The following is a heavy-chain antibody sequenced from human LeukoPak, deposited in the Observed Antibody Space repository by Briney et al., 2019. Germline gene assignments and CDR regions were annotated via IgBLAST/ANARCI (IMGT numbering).Heavy chain of an antibody. D-gene: IGHD3-9*01. CDR3: ASHYDIDY. V-gene: IGHV3-21*06. J-gene: IGHJ4*02. CDR2: ISSGSSYI. Sequence: GGSLRLSCAASGLTFSTYTMNWVRQAPGKGLEWVSSISSGSSYIYYADSMKGRFTVSRDNAKNSLYLQMDSLKAEDTAVYFCASHYDIDYWGQGTLVTVSS. CDR1: GLTFSTYT.